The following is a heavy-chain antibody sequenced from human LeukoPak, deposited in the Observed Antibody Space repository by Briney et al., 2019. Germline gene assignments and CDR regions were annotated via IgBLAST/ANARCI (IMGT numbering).Heavy chain of an antibody. J-gene: IGHJ4*02. D-gene: IGHD2-21*01. Sequence: KPSETLSLTCTVSGGSISSYYWSWIRQPPGKGLEWIGYIYYSGSTNYNPSLKSRVTISVDTSKNQFSLKLSSVTAADTAVYYCARAYFFYFDYWGQGTLVTVSS. V-gene: IGHV4-59*01. CDR3: ARAYFFYFDY. CDR2: IYYSGST. CDR1: GGSISSYY.